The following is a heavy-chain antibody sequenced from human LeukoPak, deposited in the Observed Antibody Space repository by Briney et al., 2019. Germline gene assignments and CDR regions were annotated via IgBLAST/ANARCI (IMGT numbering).Heavy chain of an antibody. CDR2: IWYDGSNK. CDR1: GFAFSSYG. V-gene: IGHV3-33*06. CDR3: AKDPGGILTGYLDY. J-gene: IGHJ4*02. D-gene: IGHD3-9*01. Sequence: GGSLRLSCAASGFAFSSYGMHWVRQAPGKGLEWVAVIWYDGSNKYYADSVKGRFTISRGNSKNTLYLQMNSLRAEDTAVYYCAKDPGGILTGYLDYWGQGTLVTVSS.